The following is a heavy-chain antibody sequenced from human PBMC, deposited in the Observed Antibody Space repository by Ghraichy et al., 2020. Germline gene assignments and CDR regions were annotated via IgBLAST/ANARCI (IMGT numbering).Heavy chain of an antibody. CDR2: ISTIGTST. CDR3: AKGYYDSSGYYPLPYDAFDI. Sequence: GESLNISCAASGFTFSSYAMSWVRQAPGKGLEWVSTISTIGTSTYYADSVKGRFTISRDNSKNTLYLQMNSLRAEDTAIYYCAKGYYDSSGYYPLPYDAFDIWGQGTMVTVSS. V-gene: IGHV3-23*01. D-gene: IGHD3-22*01. CDR1: GFTFSSYA. J-gene: IGHJ3*02.